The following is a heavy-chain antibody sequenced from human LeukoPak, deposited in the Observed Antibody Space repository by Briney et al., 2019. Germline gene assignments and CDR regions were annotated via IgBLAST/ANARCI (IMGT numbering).Heavy chain of an antibody. V-gene: IGHV3-53*01. CDR3: ARDSEGDGYNFDT. J-gene: IGHJ5*02. Sequence: PGGSLRLSCVASGFAINTNYMNWVRQAPGKELEWVSITYFGGTTYYADSVKGRLTISRDNSKNTLYLQMNSLRADDTAVYYCARDSEGDGYNFDTWGRGTLVTVSS. CDR1: GFAINTNY. D-gene: IGHD5-24*01. CDR2: TYFGGTT.